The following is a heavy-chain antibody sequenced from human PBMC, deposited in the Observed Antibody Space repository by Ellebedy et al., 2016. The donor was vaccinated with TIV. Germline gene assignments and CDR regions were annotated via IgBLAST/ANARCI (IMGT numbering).Heavy chain of an antibody. Sequence: ASVKVSCKAFGGTFSTYALNWVRQSPGQGLEWIGAFLPMFGTATSAQKFQGRVTITADEATSTAYMELSSLTSEDTAVYYCASKAYETYYAMDVWGQGTTVTVS. J-gene: IGHJ6*02. CDR2: FLPMFGTA. V-gene: IGHV1-69*13. D-gene: IGHD3-22*01. CDR3: ASKAYETYYAMDV. CDR1: GGTFSTYA.